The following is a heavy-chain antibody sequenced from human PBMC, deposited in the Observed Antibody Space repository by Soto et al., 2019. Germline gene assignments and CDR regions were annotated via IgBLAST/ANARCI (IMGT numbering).Heavy chain of an antibody. D-gene: IGHD3-9*01. Sequence: GGALRLSCAASGFTFSSYAMSWVRQAPGKGLEWVSAISGSDGSTYYADSVKGRFTISRDNSKNTLYLQMNSLRAEDTAVYYCAKDGNPIPYLTGYYRLGWFDPWGQGTLVTVSS. CDR1: GFTFSSYA. V-gene: IGHV3-23*01. CDR2: ISGSDGST. J-gene: IGHJ5*02. CDR3: AKDGNPIPYLTGYYRLGWFDP.